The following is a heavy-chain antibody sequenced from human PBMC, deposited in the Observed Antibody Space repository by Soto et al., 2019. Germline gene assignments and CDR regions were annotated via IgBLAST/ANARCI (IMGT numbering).Heavy chain of an antibody. J-gene: IGHJ4*02. CDR2: ISGSGGST. D-gene: IGHD3-10*01. V-gene: IGHV3-23*01. Sequence: EVQLLESGGGLVQPGGSLRLSCAASGFTFSSYAMSWVRQAPGMGLEWVSAISGSGGSTYYADSVKGRFTISRDNSKNTLYLQMNSLRAEDTAVYYCAKGLLITMVRGVMGFWGQGTLVTVSS. CDR1: GFTFSSYA. CDR3: AKGLLITMVRGVMGF.